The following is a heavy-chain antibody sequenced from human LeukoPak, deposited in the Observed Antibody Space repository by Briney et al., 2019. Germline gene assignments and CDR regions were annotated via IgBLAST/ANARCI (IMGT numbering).Heavy chain of an antibody. D-gene: IGHD2-15*01. V-gene: IGHV3-30*04. J-gene: IGHJ6*02. CDR3: ASSDCSGGSCYLFVGHGMDV. CDR1: GFTFSSYA. Sequence: GGSLRLSCAASGFTFSSYAMHWVRQAPGKGLEWVAVISYDGSNKYYADSVKGRFTISRDNSKNTLYLQMNSLRAEDTAAYYCASSDCSGGSCYLFVGHGMDVWGQGTTVTVSS. CDR2: ISYDGSNK.